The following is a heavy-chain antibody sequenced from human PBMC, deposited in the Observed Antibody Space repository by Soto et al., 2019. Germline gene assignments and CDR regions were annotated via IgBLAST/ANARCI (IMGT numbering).Heavy chain of an antibody. CDR1: GFTFSRYS. J-gene: IGHJ4*02. V-gene: IGHV3-21*01. Sequence: EVQLVESGGGLVKPGGSLRLSCAASGFTFSRYSMNWVRQAPGKGLEWVSSISSSSSYIYYADSVKGRFTISRDNAKNSLYLQMNSLRAEDTAVYYCARRIAAAGTGFVDYWGQGTLVTVSS. CDR2: ISSSSSYI. CDR3: ARRIAAAGTGFVDY. D-gene: IGHD6-13*01.